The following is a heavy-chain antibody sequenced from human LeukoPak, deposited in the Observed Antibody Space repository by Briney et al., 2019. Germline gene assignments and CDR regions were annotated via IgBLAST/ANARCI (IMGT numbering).Heavy chain of an antibody. Sequence: GGSLRLSCVVSGFTFSGYTMNWVRQAPGKGLEWVSSISSISTYISYADSVRGRFTISRGNSKNTLYLQMNSLRAEDTAVYYCARAMVRGNRPNWFDPWGQGTLVTVSS. D-gene: IGHD3-10*01. J-gene: IGHJ5*02. V-gene: IGHV3-21*04. CDR2: ISSISTYI. CDR3: ARAMVRGNRPNWFDP. CDR1: GFTFSGYT.